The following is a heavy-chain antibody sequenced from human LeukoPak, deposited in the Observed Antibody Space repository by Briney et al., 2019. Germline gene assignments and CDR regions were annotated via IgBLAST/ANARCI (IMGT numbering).Heavy chain of an antibody. J-gene: IGHJ4*02. D-gene: IGHD5-24*01. CDR2: ISYDGSNK. CDR3: ARGIQGDGYNYGGY. CDR1: GFTFSSYA. V-gene: IGHV3-30*04. Sequence: GGSLRLSCAASGFTFSSYAMHWVRQAPGKGLEWVAVISYDGSNKYYADSVKGRFTISRDNSKNTLYLQMNSLRAEDTAVYYCARGIQGDGYNYGGYWGQGTLVTVSS.